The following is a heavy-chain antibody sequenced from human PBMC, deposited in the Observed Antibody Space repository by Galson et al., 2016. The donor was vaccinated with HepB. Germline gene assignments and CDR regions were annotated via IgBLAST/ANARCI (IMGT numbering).Heavy chain of an antibody. CDR1: GYNFVYRT. Sequence: VKVSCKASGYNFVYRTLHWVRQAPGQRLEWMGWINPGNGNTRYSQRFQGRVTITRDTSATTAYMALSGLKSEDTAIYYCAKDLPGALRAFDVWGQGTMVIVSS. J-gene: IGHJ3*01. V-gene: IGHV1-3*01. D-gene: IGHD1-14*01. CDR3: AKDLPGALRAFDV. CDR2: INPGNGNT.